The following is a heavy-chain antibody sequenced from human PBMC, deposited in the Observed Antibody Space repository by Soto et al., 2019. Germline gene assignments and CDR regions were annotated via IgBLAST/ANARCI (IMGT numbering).Heavy chain of an antibody. V-gene: IGHV1-69*01. Sequence: QVQLVQSGAEVKKPGSSVRVSCKASGATYSDYAFAWVRQAPGQGLEWMGGIIPKFGASKYAQKFHGRVTITADESTSTAYLELISVRDEDTAVYYCARRMTTVLDFWGQGTLVTVSS. CDR1: GATYSDYA. CDR2: IIPKFGAS. D-gene: IGHD4-17*01. J-gene: IGHJ4*02. CDR3: ARRMTTVLDF.